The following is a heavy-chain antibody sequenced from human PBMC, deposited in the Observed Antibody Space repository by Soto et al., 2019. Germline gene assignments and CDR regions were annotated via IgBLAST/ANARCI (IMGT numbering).Heavy chain of an antibody. CDR3: VKGSNYYGMDV. V-gene: IGHV3-9*01. CDR1: GFTFGDDA. J-gene: IGHJ6*02. Sequence: EVQLVESGGGLLHPGRSLRLSCAASGFTFGDDAIHWVRQAPGKGLEWVSGISWNSGVTVYADSVRGRFTVFRDNARNSVYLHMNSLRREDTGLYYCVKGSNYYGMDVWGQGTTVTVSS. CDR2: ISWNSGVT.